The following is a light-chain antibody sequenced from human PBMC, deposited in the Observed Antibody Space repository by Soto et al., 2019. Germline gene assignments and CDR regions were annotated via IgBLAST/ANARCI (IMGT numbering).Light chain of an antibody. J-gene: IGLJ3*02. Sequence: QPALTQPASVSGSPGQSITISCTGTSSDVGSYNLVSWYQQHPGKAPKLMIYEGSKRPSGVSNRFSGSKSGNTASLTISGLQAEDEADYYCCSYAGSRGWVFGGGTKLTVL. V-gene: IGLV2-23*01. CDR3: CSYAGSRGWV. CDR2: EGS. CDR1: SSDVGSYNL.